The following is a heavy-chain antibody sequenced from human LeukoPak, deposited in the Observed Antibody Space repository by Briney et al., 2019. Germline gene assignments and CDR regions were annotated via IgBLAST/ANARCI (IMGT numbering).Heavy chain of an antibody. J-gene: IGHJ4*02. CDR1: GGSISSSSYY. Sequence: SETLSLTCTVSGGSISSSSYYWGWIRQPPGKGLEWIGEINHSGSTNYNPSLKSRVTISVDTSKNQFSLKLSSVTAADTAVYYCARAPARGGDFDYWGQGTLVTVSS. V-gene: IGHV4-39*07. CDR2: INHSGST. D-gene: IGHD2-21*01. CDR3: ARAPARGGDFDY.